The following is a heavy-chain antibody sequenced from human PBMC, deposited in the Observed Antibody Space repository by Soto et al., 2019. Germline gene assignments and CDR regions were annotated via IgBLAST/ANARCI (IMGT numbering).Heavy chain of an antibody. J-gene: IGHJ2*01. Sequence: QVQLVESGGGVVQPGMSLRLSCAASGFTFSSYGMEWVRQAPGKGLEWVAVIAYDGSNKYYADSVKGRFTISRDDSKNTLWLQMNSLRPEDTAVYYCAKAVWRYWYFDLWGRGTLVTLSS. V-gene: IGHV3-30*18. CDR3: AKAVWRYWYFDL. CDR2: IAYDGSNK. CDR1: GFTFSSYG.